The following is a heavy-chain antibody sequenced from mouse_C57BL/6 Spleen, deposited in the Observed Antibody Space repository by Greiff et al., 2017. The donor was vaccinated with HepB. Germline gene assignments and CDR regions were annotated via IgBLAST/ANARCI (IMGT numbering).Heavy chain of an antibody. CDR3: ARNSYYGSSRYWYFDV. CDR2: IWSGGST. Sequence: VQLQQSGPGLVQPSQSLSITCTVSGFSFTSYGVHWVRQSPGKGLEWLGVIWSGGSTDYNAAFISRLSISKDNSKSQVFFKMNSLQAYDTAIYYCARNSYYGSSRYWYFDVWGTGTTVTVSS. J-gene: IGHJ1*03. D-gene: IGHD1-1*01. CDR1: GFSFTSYG. V-gene: IGHV2-2*01.